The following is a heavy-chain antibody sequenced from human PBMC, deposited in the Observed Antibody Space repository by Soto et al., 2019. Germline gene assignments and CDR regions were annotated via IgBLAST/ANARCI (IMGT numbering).Heavy chain of an antibody. D-gene: IGHD1-1*01. CDR3: AREGTAAMHDY. CDR1: GFTFSSYS. CDR2: IRSSSSTI. Sequence: GGSLRLSCAASGFTFSSYSMNWVRQAPGKGLEWVSYIRSSSSTIYYADSVKGRFTISRDNAKSSLYLQMNSLRAEDTAVYYCAREGTAAMHDYWGQGTLVTVSS. V-gene: IGHV3-48*01. J-gene: IGHJ4*02.